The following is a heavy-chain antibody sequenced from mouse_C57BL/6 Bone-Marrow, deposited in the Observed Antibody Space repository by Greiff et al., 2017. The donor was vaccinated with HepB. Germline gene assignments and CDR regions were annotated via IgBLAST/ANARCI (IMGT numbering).Heavy chain of an antibody. CDR1: GYAFSSSW. Sequence: QVQLQQSGPELVKPGASVKISCKASGYAFSSSWMNWVKQRPGKGLEWIGRIYPGDGDTNYNGKFKGKATLTADKSSSTAYMQLSSLTSEYSAVYFCAVYGNYDYWDQGTTLTVSS. D-gene: IGHD2-1*01. CDR3: AVYGNYDY. CDR2: IYPGDGDT. V-gene: IGHV1-82*01. J-gene: IGHJ2*01.